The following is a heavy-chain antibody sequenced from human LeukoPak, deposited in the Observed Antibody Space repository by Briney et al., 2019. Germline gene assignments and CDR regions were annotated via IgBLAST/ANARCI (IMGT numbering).Heavy chain of an antibody. CDR2: IYYSGST. D-gene: IGHD3/OR15-3a*01. CDR1: GGSISSSSYY. CDR3: GRLLPDFWIDD. Sequence: SETLSLTCTVSGGSISSSSYYWGWIRQPPGKGLEWIGSIYYSGSTYYNPSLKSRVTISVDTSKNQFSLKLSSVIAADTAVYYCGRLLPDFWIDDWDRETLVTVSS. V-gene: IGHV4-39*01. J-gene: IGHJ5*02.